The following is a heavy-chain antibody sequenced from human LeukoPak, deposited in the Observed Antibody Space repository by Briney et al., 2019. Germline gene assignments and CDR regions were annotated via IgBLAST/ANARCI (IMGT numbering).Heavy chain of an antibody. CDR3: ARGSFFSTARWFDR. D-gene: IGHD3/OR15-3a*01. CDR1: GFTFSGYG. J-gene: IGHJ5*02. CDR2: ISVDGSDK. V-gene: IGHV3-33*01. Sequence: GRSLRLSCAASGFTFSGYGMNWVRQAPGKGLEWVAVISVDGSDKYYADSVKGRFTISRDNSNNTLYLQMNSLRVEDTAMYYCARGSFFSTARWFDRWGQGTLVTVSS.